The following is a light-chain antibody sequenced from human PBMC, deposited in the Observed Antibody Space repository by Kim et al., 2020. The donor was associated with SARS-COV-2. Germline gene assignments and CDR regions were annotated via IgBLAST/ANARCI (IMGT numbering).Light chain of an antibody. CDR3: SAWDSSLSAWV. J-gene: IGLJ3*02. CDR2: SDN. Sequence: QAGLTQPPSVSKGLRQTATLTCTGNTNNVGDQGAAWLQQHQGHPPKLLSYSDNNRPSGISERLSASRSGNTASLTITGLQPEDEADYYCSAWDSSLSAWVFGGGTQLTV. CDR1: TNNVGDQG. V-gene: IGLV10-54*01.